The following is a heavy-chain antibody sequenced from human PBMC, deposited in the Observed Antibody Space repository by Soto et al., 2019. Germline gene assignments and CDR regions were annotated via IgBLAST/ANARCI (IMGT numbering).Heavy chain of an antibody. D-gene: IGHD4-4*01. J-gene: IGHJ4*02. CDR3: ARGNQNLQGFDY. V-gene: IGHV3-53*01. Sequence: PGGSLTVSCAASVFTVSINYMGWVRQAPGKGLEWVSVIYSGGSTYYADSVKGRFTISRDNSKNTLYLQMNSLGAEDTAVYYCARGNQNLQGFDYWGQGTLVTVSS. CDR2: IYSGGST. CDR1: VFTVSINY.